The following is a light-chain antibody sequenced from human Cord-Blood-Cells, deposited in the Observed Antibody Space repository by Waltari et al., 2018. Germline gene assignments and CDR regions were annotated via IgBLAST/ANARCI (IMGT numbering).Light chain of an antibody. CDR1: QSVSSD. CDR3: QQRSNWPT. V-gene: IGKV3-11*01. CDR2: DAS. J-gene: IGKJ4*01. Sequence: EIVLTQSPATLSLSPGARATLSCRASQSVSSDLAWYQQKPGQAPRLLLYDASNRATGIPARFSGSGSGTDVTLTISSLEPEDFAVYYCQQRSNWPTFGGGTKVEIK.